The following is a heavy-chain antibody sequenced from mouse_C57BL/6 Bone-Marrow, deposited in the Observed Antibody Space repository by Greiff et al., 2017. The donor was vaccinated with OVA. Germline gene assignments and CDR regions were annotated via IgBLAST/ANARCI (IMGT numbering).Heavy chain of an antibody. CDR3: ARGVTTVVTPYWYFDV. CDR2: INPSNGGT. CDR1: GYTFTSYW. J-gene: IGHJ1*03. V-gene: IGHV1-53*01. D-gene: IGHD1-1*01. Sequence: VQLQQPGTELVKPGASVKLSCKASGYTFTSYWMHWVKQRPGQGLEWIGNINPSNGGTNYNEKFKSKATLTVDKSSSTAYMQTSSLTSEDSAVYYCARGVTTVVTPYWYFDVWGTGTTVTVSS.